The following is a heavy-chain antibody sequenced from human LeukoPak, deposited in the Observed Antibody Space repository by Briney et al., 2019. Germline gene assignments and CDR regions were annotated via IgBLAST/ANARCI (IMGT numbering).Heavy chain of an antibody. Sequence: GGSLRLSCAASGFTFSSYGMHWVRQAPGKGLEWVALISYDGSNKNYAGSVKGRFTISRDNSKNTLYLQMNSLRAEDTAVYYCAKGLGDVGYYYYGMDVWGQGTTVTVSS. J-gene: IGHJ6*02. CDR2: ISYDGSNK. CDR1: GFTFSSYG. CDR3: AKGLGDVGYYYYGMDV. V-gene: IGHV3-30*18. D-gene: IGHD3-10*02.